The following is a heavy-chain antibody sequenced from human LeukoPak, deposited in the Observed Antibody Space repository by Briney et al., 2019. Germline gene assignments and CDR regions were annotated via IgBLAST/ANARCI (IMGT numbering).Heavy chain of an antibody. J-gene: IGHJ4*02. CDR2: INAGNGNT. D-gene: IGHD3-10*01. V-gene: IGHV1-3*03. Sequence: ASVKVSCKASGYTFTSYAMHWVRQAPGQRLEWMGWINAGNGNTKYSQEFQGRVTITRDTSASTAYMELSSLRSEDTAVYYCARGPIRRKNYFDYWGQGTLVTVSS. CDR3: ARGPIRRKNYFDY. CDR1: GYTFTSYA.